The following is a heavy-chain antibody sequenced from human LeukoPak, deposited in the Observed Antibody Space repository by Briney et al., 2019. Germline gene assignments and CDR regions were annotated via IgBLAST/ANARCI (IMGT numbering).Heavy chain of an antibody. CDR2: FYNSGRS. D-gene: IGHD5-18*01. V-gene: IGHV4-59*01. Sequence: SETLSLTCTVSDDSISDYYRGWIRQPPGKGLEWIGYFYNSGRSTYNPSLKSRVTISADTSKNQFSLKLSSVTAADTAVYYCARAFGYSYGYTFDYWGQGTLVTVSS. CDR3: ARAFGYSYGYTFDY. J-gene: IGHJ4*02. CDR1: DDSISDYY.